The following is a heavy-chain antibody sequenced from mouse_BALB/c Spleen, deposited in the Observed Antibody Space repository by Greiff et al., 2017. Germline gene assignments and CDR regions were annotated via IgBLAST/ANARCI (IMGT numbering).Heavy chain of an antibody. D-gene: IGHD2-10*02. CDR3: ARGEYGNSWFAY. J-gene: IGHJ3*01. CDR1: GDSITSGY. V-gene: IGHV3-8*02. Sequence: DVKLVESGPSLVKPSQTLSLTCSVTGDSITSGYWNWIRKFPGNKLEYMGYISYSGSTYYNPSLKSRISITRDTSKNQYYLQLNSVTTEDTATYYCARGEYGNSWFAYWGQGTLVTVSA. CDR2: ISYSGST.